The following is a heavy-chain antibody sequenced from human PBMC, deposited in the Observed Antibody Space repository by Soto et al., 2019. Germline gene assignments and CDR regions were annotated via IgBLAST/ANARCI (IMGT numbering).Heavy chain of an antibody. CDR3: ARDFLAPTGDY. Sequence: SETLSLTCTVSGGSISSYYWSWIRQPPGKGLEWIGYIYYSGSTNYNPSLKSRVTISVDTSKNQFSLKLSSVTAADTAVYYCARDFLAPTGDYWGQGTLVTVSS. CDR1: GGSISSYY. CDR2: IYYSGST. J-gene: IGHJ4*02. V-gene: IGHV4-59*01.